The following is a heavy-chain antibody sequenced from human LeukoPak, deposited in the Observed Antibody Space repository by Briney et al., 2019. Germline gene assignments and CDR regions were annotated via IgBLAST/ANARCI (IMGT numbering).Heavy chain of an antibody. J-gene: IGHJ6*02. CDR2: ISYDGSNK. D-gene: IGHD3-22*01. CDR1: GGTFSSYG. Sequence: SCKASGGTFSSYGVHWVRQAPGKGLEWVAVISYDGSNKYYADSVKGRFTISRDNSKNTVYLQMDSLRAEDTAVYYCAKDRIAMIVVVPFCGMDVWVQGTTATVSS. V-gene: IGHV3-30*18. CDR3: AKDRIAMIVVVPFCGMDV.